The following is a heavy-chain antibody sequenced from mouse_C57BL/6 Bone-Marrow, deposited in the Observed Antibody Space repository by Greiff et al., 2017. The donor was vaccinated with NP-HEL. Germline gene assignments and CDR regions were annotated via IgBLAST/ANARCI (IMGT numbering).Heavy chain of an antibody. Sequence: QVQLQQPGAELVKPGASVKLSCKASGYTFTSYWMHWVKQRPGRGLEWIGRIDPNSGGTKYNEKFKSKATLTVDKPSSTAYMQLSSLTSEDSAVYYGAREYYGSSSHFDYWGQGTTLTVSS. CDR2: IDPNSGGT. CDR3: AREYYGSSSHFDY. V-gene: IGHV1-72*01. D-gene: IGHD1-1*01. J-gene: IGHJ2*01. CDR1: GYTFTSYW.